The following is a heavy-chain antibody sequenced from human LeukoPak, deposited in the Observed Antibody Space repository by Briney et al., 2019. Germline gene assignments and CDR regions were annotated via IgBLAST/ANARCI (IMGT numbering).Heavy chain of an antibody. CDR2: TYYRYKWYN. D-gene: IGHD2-2*01. Sequence: SQTLSLTCAISGDSVSSNSATWNWIRQSPSRGLEWLGRTYYRYKWYNDYAVSVKSRITFNPDTSKTQFSLQLNSVTPEDTAVYYCAREYCSSTTCQSFDYWGQGTLVTVSS. V-gene: IGHV6-1*01. CDR1: GDSVSSNSAT. CDR3: AREYCSSTTCQSFDY. J-gene: IGHJ4*02.